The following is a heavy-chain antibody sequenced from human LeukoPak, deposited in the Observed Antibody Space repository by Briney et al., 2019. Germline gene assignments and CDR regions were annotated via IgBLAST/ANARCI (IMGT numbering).Heavy chain of an antibody. CDR1: GYTFTSYG. D-gene: IGHD5-12*01. Sequence: GASVKVSCKASGYTFTSYGISWVRQAPGQGLEWMGWISAYNGNTNYAQKLQGRVTMTTDTSTSTAYMELRSLRSEDTAVYYCARAATSGYSGYDNDAFDIWGQGTMVTVSS. J-gene: IGHJ3*02. CDR2: ISAYNGNT. V-gene: IGHV1-18*01. CDR3: ARAATSGYSGYDNDAFDI.